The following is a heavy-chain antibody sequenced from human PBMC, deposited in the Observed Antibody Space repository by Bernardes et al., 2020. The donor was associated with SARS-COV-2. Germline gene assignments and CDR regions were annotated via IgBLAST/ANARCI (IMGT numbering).Heavy chain of an antibody. CDR3: AKDKGHFGEPVVVWYFDS. D-gene: IGHD3-10*01. CDR2: IFGSGSGA. J-gene: IGHJ4*02. V-gene: IGHV3-23*01. Sequence: GGSLTLSCAASGFTFSSYAMNWVRQAPGKGLEWVSGIFGSGSGAYYADSVKGRFTVSRDNSKKTLYLQMNSLRAEDTAIYYCAKDKGHFGEPVVVWYFDSWGQGTLVTVSS. CDR1: GFTFSSYA.